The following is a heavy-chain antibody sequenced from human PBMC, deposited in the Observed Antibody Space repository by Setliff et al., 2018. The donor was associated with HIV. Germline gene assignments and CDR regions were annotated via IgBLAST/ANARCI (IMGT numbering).Heavy chain of an antibody. CDR2: FFQSGNT. D-gene: IGHD3-22*01. CDR1: GASIGTHD. CDR3: ARDRNYYDSGGHSWFDP. Sequence: SETLSLTCTVSGASIGTHDWAWIRQSPGKGLEWVGNFFQSGNTNYNPSLKSRVTISVDMSKNQLSLKLSSVTAADTAVYYCARDRNYYDSGGHSWFDPWGQGTLVTVSS. J-gene: IGHJ5*02. V-gene: IGHV4-59*11.